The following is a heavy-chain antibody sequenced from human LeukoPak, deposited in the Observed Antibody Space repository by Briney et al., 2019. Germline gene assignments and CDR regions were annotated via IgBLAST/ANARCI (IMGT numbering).Heavy chain of an antibody. D-gene: IGHD6-13*01. CDR2: IYYSGST. Sequence: PGGSLRLSCAVSGITFTTFDVRWVRLAPGKGLEWIGSIYYSGSTYYNPSLKRRVSISVYTSKNQFSLSLTSVTAADTAVYFCARPGIAAIGAFDCWGQGTLVTVS. CDR1: GITFTTFD. J-gene: IGHJ4*02. V-gene: IGHV4-39*01. CDR3: ARPGIAAIGAFDC.